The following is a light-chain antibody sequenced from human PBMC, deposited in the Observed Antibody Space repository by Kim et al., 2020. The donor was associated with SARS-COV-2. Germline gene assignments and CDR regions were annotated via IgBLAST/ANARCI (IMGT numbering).Light chain of an antibody. CDR1: QGIANS. V-gene: IGKV1-27*01. CDR3: QKYNSAPWT. CDR2: AAS. Sequence: VAVGDRVTITCRASQGIANSLAWYQQKPGKVPQLLIYAASALKSGVPSRFSGSGSGTDFTLTISSLQPEDVATYYCQKYNSAPWTFGQGTKVDIK. J-gene: IGKJ1*01.